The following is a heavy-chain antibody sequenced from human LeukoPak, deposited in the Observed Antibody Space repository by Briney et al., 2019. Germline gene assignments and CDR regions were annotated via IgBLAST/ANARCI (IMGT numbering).Heavy chain of an antibody. J-gene: IGHJ4*02. CDR2: ISSSSSYI. Sequence: GGSLRLSCAASGFTFSSYSMNWVRQAPGKGLEWVSSISSSSSYIYYADSVKGRITISRDNAKNSLYLQMNSLRAEDTAVYYCARGDYGDYVFNYWGQGTLVTVSS. CDR1: GFTFSSYS. CDR3: ARGDYGDYVFNY. D-gene: IGHD4-17*01. V-gene: IGHV3-21*01.